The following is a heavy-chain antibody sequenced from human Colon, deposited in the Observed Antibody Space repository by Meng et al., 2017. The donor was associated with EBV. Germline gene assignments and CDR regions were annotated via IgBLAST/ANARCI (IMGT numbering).Heavy chain of an antibody. CDR1: GFTFTTYF. D-gene: IGHD3-22*01. V-gene: IGHV1-46*01. J-gene: IGHJ4*03. CDR3: AREMPMTCYFDQ. Sequence: QVQLVQSGAEVKKPGVSLKLSCETSGFTFTTYFMHWLRQAPGQGLQWMGLFNPNGDVTTYSPRFQGRITLTGDTSTSTLYMELSSLTSDDTAVYYCAREMPMTCYFDQWGQGTLVTVSS. CDR2: FNPNGDVT.